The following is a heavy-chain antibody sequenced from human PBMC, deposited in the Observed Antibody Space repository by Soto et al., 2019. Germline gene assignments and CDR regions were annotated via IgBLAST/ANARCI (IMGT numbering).Heavy chain of an antibody. D-gene: IGHD3-3*01. CDR3: AREKIRTIFGVVIPYMDV. CDR2: IKQDGSEK. V-gene: IGHV3-7*01. J-gene: IGHJ6*03. CDR1: GFTFGSYW. Sequence: GGSLRLSCAASGFTFGSYWMSWVRQAPGKGLEWVANIKQDGSEKYYVDSVKGRFTISRDNAKNSLYLQMNSLRAEDTAVYYCAREKIRTIFGVVIPYMDVWGKGTTVTVSS.